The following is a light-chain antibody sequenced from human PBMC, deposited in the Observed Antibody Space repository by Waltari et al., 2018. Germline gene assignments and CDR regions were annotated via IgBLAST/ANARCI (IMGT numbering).Light chain of an antibody. V-gene: IGKV3-20*01. J-gene: IGKJ4*01. CDR2: GAS. CDR1: QNVSSSN. Sequence: EIVLTQSPGTLSLSPGERATLSCRASQNVSSSNLAWYQPTPGQAPRLLVYGASTRATDGPDRYSGSGAGTDFTLTISRLEPEEFAVYYCQQYGSSALTFGGGTKVEI. CDR3: QQYGSSALT.